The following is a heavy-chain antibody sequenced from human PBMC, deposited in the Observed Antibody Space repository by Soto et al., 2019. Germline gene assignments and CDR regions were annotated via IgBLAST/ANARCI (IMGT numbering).Heavy chain of an antibody. Sequence: GGSLRLSCAASGFTFSSYAMSWVRQAPGKGLEWVSAISGSGGSTYYADSVKGRFTISRDNSKNTLYLQMNSLRAEDTAVYYCAKFGVLEYYDYVWGSYPDYFDYWGQGTLVTVSS. D-gene: IGHD3-16*02. V-gene: IGHV3-23*01. J-gene: IGHJ4*02. CDR1: GFTFSSYA. CDR3: AKFGVLEYYDYVWGSYPDYFDY. CDR2: ISGSGGST.